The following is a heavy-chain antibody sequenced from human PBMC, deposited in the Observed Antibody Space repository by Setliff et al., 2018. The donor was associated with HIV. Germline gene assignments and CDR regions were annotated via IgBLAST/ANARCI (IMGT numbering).Heavy chain of an antibody. V-gene: IGHV3-7*01. CDR2: IKQDESEK. Sequence: LRLSCAASGFTFSSYWMSWVRQAPGKGLEWVANIKQDESEKYYVDSVKGRFTISRDNAKNSLYLQMNSLRAEDTAVYYCARLRRKGSYYDSSGADYWGQGTLVTVSS. J-gene: IGHJ4*02. CDR3: ARLRRKGSYYDSSGADY. CDR1: GFTFSSYW. D-gene: IGHD3-22*01.